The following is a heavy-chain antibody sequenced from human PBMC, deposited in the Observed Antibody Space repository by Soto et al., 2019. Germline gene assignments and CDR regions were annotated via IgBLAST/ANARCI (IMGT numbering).Heavy chain of an antibody. D-gene: IGHD3-3*01. CDR1: CGSFSGYY. J-gene: IGHJ6*02. V-gene: IGHV4-34*01. CDR2: INHSGST. Sequence: PSETLSLTCAVYCGSFSGYYWSWIRQPPGKGLEWIGEINHSGSTNYNPSLKSRVTISVDTSKNQFSLKLSSVTAADTAVYYCARILIGYYYYGMDVWGQGTTVTVSS. CDR3: ARILIGYYYYGMDV.